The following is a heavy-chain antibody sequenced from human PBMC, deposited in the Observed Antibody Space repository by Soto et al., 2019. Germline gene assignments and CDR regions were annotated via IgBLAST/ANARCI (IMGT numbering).Heavy chain of an antibody. CDR1: GYTFSNYA. CDR3: ARDRVDTGGSAAEY. J-gene: IGHJ4*02. V-gene: IGHV1-18*01. Sequence: QVHLVQSGAEVKKPGSSVRVSCKTSGYTFSNYAISWVRQAPGQGLEWMGWINTGSGYTNYAHDRVTMTKDASTYTADLQVTRRLSDDTAIYYCARDRVDTGGSAAEYCGQGTLVIVSS. D-gene: IGHD2-8*02. CDR2: INTGSGYT.